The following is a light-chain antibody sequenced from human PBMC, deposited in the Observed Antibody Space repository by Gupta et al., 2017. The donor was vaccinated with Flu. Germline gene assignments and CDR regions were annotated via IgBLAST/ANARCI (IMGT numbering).Light chain of an antibody. Sequence: EIVMTQSPAPLSVLPGERATLSCRASQSVSSNLAWYQQKPGQAPRLLIYGASTRATGIPARFSGSGSGTEFTLTISSLQSEDFAVYYCQQYNNWPRALTFGGGTKVEIK. CDR1: QSVSSN. CDR2: GAS. J-gene: IGKJ4*01. CDR3: QQYNNWPRALT. V-gene: IGKV3-15*01.